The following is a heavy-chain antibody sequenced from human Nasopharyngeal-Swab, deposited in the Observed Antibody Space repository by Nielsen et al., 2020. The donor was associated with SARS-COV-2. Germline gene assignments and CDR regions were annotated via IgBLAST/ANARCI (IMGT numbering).Heavy chain of an antibody. CDR3: ARVKVRRSGWFLVDYYYMDV. D-gene: IGHD6-19*01. CDR2: MNPNSGNT. Sequence: WVRQAPGQGLEWKGWMNPNSGNTGYAQKFQGRVTMTRNTSICTAYMELSSLRSEDTAVYYCARVKVRRSGWFLVDYYYMDVWGKGTTVTVSS. J-gene: IGHJ6*03. V-gene: IGHV1-8*01.